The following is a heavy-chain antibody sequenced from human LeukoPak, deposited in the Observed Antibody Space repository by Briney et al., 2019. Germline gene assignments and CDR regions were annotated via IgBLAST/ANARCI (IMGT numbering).Heavy chain of an antibody. CDR2: IVVGSGNT. J-gene: IGHJ4*02. CDR3: ARDYTAAADFDY. D-gene: IGHD6-13*01. Sequence: SVKVSCKASGFTFTSSAVQWVRQARGQRLEWIGWIVVGSGNTNYAQKFQERVTITRDMSTSTAYMELSRLRSDDTAVYYCARDYTAAADFDYWGQGTLVTVSS. V-gene: IGHV1-58*01. CDR1: GFTFTSSA.